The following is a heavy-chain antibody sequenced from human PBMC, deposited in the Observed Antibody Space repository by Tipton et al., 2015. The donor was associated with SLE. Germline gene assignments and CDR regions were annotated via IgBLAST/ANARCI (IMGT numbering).Heavy chain of an antibody. V-gene: IGHV4-59*08. D-gene: IGHD4-17*01. J-gene: IGHJ4*02. Sequence: SLTCSVSDDSIRDYYFSWIRQPPGKELEWIGYISYSGSTVYNPSLESRVTISLDTSKNHLSLKLRSVTAADRATYYCARQLGYGDPFAFDYWSQGTLVTVSS. CDR2: ISYSGST. CDR3: ARQLGYGDPFAFDY. CDR1: DDSIRDYY.